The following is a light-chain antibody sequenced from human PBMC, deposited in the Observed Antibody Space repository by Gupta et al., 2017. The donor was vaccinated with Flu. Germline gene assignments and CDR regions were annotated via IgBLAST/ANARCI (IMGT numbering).Light chain of an antibody. CDR1: TGAVTIDDY. Sequence: TGAVTIDDYPNWLQQKPGQAPRSLIHSTTNRHSWTPALFTGSLLGGKAALTLSGVQPEDEAEYYCLLFSCGTQGVFGGGTKLTVL. CDR3: LLFSCGTQGV. CDR2: STT. J-gene: IGLJ3*02. V-gene: IGLV7-43*01.